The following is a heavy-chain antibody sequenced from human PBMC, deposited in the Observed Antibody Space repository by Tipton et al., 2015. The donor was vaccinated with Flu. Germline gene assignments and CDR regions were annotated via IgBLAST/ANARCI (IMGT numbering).Heavy chain of an antibody. V-gene: IGHV1-2*02. Sequence: QLVQSGVEVKKPGASVKVSCKASGYIFTGYYMHWVRQAPGQGLEWMGWINGDSGGTKYAEKFQGRVTMTRDTSISTAYMELSTLRSDDTAVYYCARGRCSSTSCYVDFFYYYAMDVWGQGTTVTVSS. CDR1: GYIFTGYY. D-gene: IGHD2-2*01. J-gene: IGHJ6*02. CDR3: ARGRCSSTSCYVDFFYYYAMDV. CDR2: INGDSGGT.